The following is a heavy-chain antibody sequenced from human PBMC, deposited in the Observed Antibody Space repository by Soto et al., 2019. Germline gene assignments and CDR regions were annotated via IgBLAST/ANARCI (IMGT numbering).Heavy chain of an antibody. Sequence: SGPTLVNPTQTLTLTCTFSGFSLSTSGVGVGWIRQPPGKALEWLALIYWNDDKRYSPSLKSRLTITKDTSKNQVVLTMTNMDPVDTATYYCARSPLTGRTRPLDYWGQGTLVTVSS. CDR3: ARSPLTGRTRPLDY. CDR1: GFSLSTSGVG. V-gene: IGHV2-5*01. D-gene: IGHD3-9*01. J-gene: IGHJ4*02. CDR2: IYWNDDK.